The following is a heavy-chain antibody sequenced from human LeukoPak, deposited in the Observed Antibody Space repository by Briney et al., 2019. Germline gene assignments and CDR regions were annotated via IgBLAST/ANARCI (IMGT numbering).Heavy chain of an antibody. CDR2: ISYSGST. CDR1: GGSISSSSYY. CDR3: ARSYKYCSGGSCYRGYYYYMDV. D-gene: IGHD2-15*01. J-gene: IGHJ6*03. V-gene: IGHV4-39*07. Sequence: PSETLSLTCTVSGGSISSSSYYWGWIRQPPGKGLEWIGSISYSGSTYYNPSLKSRVTISVDTSKNQFSLKLSSVTAADTDVYYCARSYKYCSGGSCYRGYYYYMDVWGKGTTVTVSS.